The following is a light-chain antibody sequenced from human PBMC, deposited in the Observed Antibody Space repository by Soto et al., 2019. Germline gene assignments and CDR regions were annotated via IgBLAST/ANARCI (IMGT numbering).Light chain of an antibody. CDR1: QSVGRN. CDR2: GAS. V-gene: IGKV3-15*01. J-gene: IGKJ1*01. Sequence: ETVMTQSPATLSVSPGERATLSCRSSQSVGRNLAWYQQKPGQAPSLLFYGASTRATGIPARFSASGSETEFILTISSLQSEDFAVYYCQHYYNWPRTFGQGTKVEIK. CDR3: QHYYNWPRT.